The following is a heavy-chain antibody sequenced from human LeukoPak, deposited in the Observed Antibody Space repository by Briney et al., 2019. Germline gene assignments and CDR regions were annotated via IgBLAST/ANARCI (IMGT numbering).Heavy chain of an antibody. Sequence: ASVKVSCKASGYTFTGYYMHWVRQAPGQGLEWMGWINPNSGGTNYAQKFQGRVTMTRDTSISTAYMELSRLRSDDTAVYYCAREAQYGSGWYEDYWGQGTLVTVSS. CDR1: GYTFTGYY. CDR3: AREAQYGSGWYEDY. V-gene: IGHV1-2*02. J-gene: IGHJ4*02. CDR2: INPNSGGT. D-gene: IGHD6-19*01.